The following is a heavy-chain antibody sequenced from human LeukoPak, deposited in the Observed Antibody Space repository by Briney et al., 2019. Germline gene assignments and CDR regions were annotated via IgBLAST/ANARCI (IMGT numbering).Heavy chain of an antibody. J-gene: IGHJ3*02. V-gene: IGHV3-9*01. Sequence: PGRSLRLSCAASGFTFDDYAMHWVRQAPGKGLEWVSGISWNSGSIGYADSVKGRFTISRDNAKNSLYLQMNSLRAEDTALYYCAKGISPVSADDAFDIWGQGTMVTVSS. D-gene: IGHD3-10*01. CDR3: AKGISPVSADDAFDI. CDR1: GFTFDDYA. CDR2: ISWNSGSI.